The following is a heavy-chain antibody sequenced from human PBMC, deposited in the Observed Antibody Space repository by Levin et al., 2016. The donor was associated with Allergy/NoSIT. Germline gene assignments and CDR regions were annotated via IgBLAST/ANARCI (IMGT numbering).Heavy chain of an antibody. V-gene: IGHV3-23*01. CDR1: GFTFRSFA. Sequence: GESLKISCAASGFTFRSFAMSWVRQAPGKGLEWVSSISDSGVSTFYADSVKGRFTISRDNSKNTLYLQMRSLRADDTAVYYCAKGRYYDLSGPIDYWGQGTLVTVSS. D-gene: IGHD3-22*01. CDR2: ISDSGVST. CDR3: AKGRYYDLSGPIDY. J-gene: IGHJ4*02.